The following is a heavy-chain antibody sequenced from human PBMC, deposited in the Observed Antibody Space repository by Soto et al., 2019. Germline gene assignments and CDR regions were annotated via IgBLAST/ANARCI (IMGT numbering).Heavy chain of an antibody. Sequence: GGSLRLSCAASGFTFSSYAMSWVRQAPGKGLEWVSAISGSGGSTYYADSVKGRFTISRDNSKNTLYLQMNSLRAEDTAVYYCAKLSNKGYCSSTSCYLDYWGQGTLVTVSS. V-gene: IGHV3-23*01. D-gene: IGHD2-2*01. J-gene: IGHJ4*02. CDR3: AKLSNKGYCSSTSCYLDY. CDR1: GFTFSSYA. CDR2: ISGSGGST.